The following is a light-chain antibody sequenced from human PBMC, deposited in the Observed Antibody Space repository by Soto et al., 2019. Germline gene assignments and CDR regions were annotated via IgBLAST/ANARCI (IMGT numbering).Light chain of an antibody. V-gene: IGLV1-40*01. Sequence: QSVLTQPPSVSGAPVQRVTISCTGSSPNIGAGYDVHWYQQLPGTAPKLLIYGNSNRPSGVPDRFSGSKSGTSASLAITGLQAEDEADYYCQSYDSSRSSYVFGTGTKVTVL. CDR2: GNS. CDR3: QSYDSSRSSYV. J-gene: IGLJ1*01. CDR1: SPNIGAGYD.